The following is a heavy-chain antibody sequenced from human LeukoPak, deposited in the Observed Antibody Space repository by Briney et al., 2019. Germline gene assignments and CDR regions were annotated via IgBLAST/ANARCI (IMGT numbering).Heavy chain of an antibody. D-gene: IGHD3-9*01. V-gene: IGHV4-34*01. CDR2: INHSGST. Sequence: SETLSLTCAVYGGSFSGYYWSWIRQPPGKGLEWIGEINHSGSTNYNPSLKSRVTISVDTSKNQFSLKLSSATAADTAVYYCARGTRLRYFDWLPSGSRLCFDYWGQGTLVTVSS. CDR1: GGSFSGYY. CDR3: ARGTRLRYFDWLPSGSRLCFDY. J-gene: IGHJ4*02.